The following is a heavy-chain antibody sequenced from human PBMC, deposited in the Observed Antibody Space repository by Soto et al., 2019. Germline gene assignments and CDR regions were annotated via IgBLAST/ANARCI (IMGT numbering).Heavy chain of an antibody. CDR1: GGTFSSYT. D-gene: IGHD3-16*01. J-gene: IGHJ4*02. V-gene: IGHV1-69*02. CDR3: ARVRGSRGFDY. CDR2: IIPILGIA. Sequence: QVQLVQSGAEVKKPGSSVKVSCKASGGTFSSYTISWVRQAPGQGLEWMGRIIPILGIANYAQKFQGRVTITADKSTITAYMELSSMRSEDTAVYYCARVRGSRGFDYWGQGTLVTVAS.